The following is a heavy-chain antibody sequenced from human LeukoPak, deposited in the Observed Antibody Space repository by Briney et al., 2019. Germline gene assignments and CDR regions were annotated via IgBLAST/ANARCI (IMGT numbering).Heavy chain of an antibody. CDR1: GYSISNGYY. Sequence: SETLSLTCAVYGYSISNGYYWVWIRQPPGRGLEWIGSLYHSDSAYYNTSLRRRVSMSVDTSKNQFSLTLSFVTAADTAVYYCARQHDSYYYSYIDVWGSGTTVTVSS. J-gene: IGHJ6*03. CDR2: LYHSDSA. V-gene: IGHV4-38-2*01. CDR3: ARQHDSYYYSYIDV.